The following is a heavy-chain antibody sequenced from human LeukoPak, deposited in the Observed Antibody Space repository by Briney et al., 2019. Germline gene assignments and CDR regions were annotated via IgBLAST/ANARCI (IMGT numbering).Heavy chain of an antibody. V-gene: IGHV4-59*12. D-gene: IGHD3-10*01. CDR3: ARDGSGSYSLYYFDY. J-gene: IGHJ4*02. CDR1: DGSISGYY. Sequence: SETLSLTCNVSDGSISGYYWSWIRQPPGEGLEWIGYIYFSGSTNYNPSLNSRVTMSVDTSKNQFSLQLNSVTAADTAVYYCARDGSGSYSLYYFDYWGQGTLVTVSS. CDR2: IYFSGST.